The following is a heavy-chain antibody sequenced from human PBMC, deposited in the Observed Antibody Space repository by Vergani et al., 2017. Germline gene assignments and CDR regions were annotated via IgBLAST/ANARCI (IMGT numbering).Heavy chain of an antibody. CDR3: ARGAQYQLLPDNNWFDP. CDR1: GGSISSGGYY. CDR2: MYDSGST. V-gene: IGHV4-31*03. Sequence: QVQLPESGPGLVKPSQTLSLTCTVSGGSISSGGYYWSWIRQHPGKGLEWIGYMYDSGSTYYNPSLKSRVTISVDKSKNQFSLKLSSVTAADTAVYYCARGAQYQLLPDNNWFDPWGQGTLVTVSS. D-gene: IGHD2-2*01. J-gene: IGHJ5*02.